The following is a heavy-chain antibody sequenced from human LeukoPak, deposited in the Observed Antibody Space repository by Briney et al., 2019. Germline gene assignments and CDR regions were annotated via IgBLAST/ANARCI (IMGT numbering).Heavy chain of an antibody. CDR2: IYYSGST. Sequence: PSETLSLTCTVSGGSISSSSYYWGWIRQPPGKGLEWIGSIYYSGSTYYNPSLKSRVTISVDTSKNQFSLKLSSVTAADTAVYYCARRDLIRAAGFDYWGQGTLATVSS. D-gene: IGHD6-13*01. J-gene: IGHJ4*02. V-gene: IGHV4-39*01. CDR1: GGSISSSSYY. CDR3: ARRDLIRAAGFDY.